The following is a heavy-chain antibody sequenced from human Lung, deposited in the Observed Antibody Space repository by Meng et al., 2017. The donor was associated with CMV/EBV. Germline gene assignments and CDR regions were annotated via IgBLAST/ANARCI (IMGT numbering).Heavy chain of an antibody. D-gene: IGHD3-16*01. CDR2: INHSGST. V-gene: IGHV4-34*01. CDR3: AGEQGAF. J-gene: IGHJ4*02. CDR1: GGSFSGYY. Sequence: SXPLSLTCAVYGGSFSGYYWSWIRQPPGKGLEWIGEINHSGSTNYNPSLKSRVTISVDTSKNQFSLKLSSVTAADTAVYYCAGEQGAFWGQGTLVTVSS.